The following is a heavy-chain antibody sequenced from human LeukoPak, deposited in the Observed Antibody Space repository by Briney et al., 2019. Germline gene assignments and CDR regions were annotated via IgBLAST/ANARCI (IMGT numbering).Heavy chain of an antibody. Sequence: PGGSLRLSCSASGFTFSIYAMSWVRQAPGKGLEWVSAISGSGGSTYYADSVKGRFTISRDNSKNTLYLQMNSLRPEDTAVYYCAKQVVVVAATGLLDYWGQGTLVTVSS. CDR3: AKQVVVVAATGLLDY. CDR2: ISGSGGST. J-gene: IGHJ4*02. V-gene: IGHV3-23*01. D-gene: IGHD2-15*01. CDR1: GFTFSIYA.